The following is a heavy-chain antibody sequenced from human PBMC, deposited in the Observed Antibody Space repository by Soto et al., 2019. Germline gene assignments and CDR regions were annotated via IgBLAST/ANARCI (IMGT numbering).Heavy chain of an antibody. CDR3: ARRYCSSTSCYRSWFDP. V-gene: IGHV4-34*01. CDR1: GGSFSVYY. D-gene: IGHD2-2*02. CDR2: INHSGST. J-gene: IGHJ5*02. Sequence: SETLSLTCSVYGGSFSVYYWSWIRQPPGKGLEWIGEINHSGSTNYNPSLKSRVTISVDTSKNQFSLKLSSVTAADTAVYYCARRYCSSTSCYRSWFDPWGQGTLVTVSS.